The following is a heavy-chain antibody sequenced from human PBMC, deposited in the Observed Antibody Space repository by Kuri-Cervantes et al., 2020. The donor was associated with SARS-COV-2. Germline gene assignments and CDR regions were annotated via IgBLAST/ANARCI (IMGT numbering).Heavy chain of an antibody. D-gene: IGHD2-21*02. CDR1: GFTSSSYA. J-gene: IGHJ5*02. CDR2: ISGSGGST. Sequence: GESLKISCAASGFTSSSYAMSWVRQAPGKGLEWVSAISGSGGSTYYADSVKGRFTISRDNSKNTLYLQMNSLRAEDTAVYYCARGLCGGDCYSAGEGSWFDPWGQGTRVNGSS. V-gene: IGHV3-23*01. CDR3: ARGLCGGDCYSAGEGSWFDP.